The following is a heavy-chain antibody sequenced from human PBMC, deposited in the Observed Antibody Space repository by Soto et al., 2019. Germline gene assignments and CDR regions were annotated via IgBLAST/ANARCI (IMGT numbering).Heavy chain of an antibody. CDR1: GFTFSSYA. CDR3: ARDRWELRAIDY. V-gene: IGHV3-30-3*01. D-gene: IGHD1-26*01. Sequence: GGSLRLSCATSGFTFSSYALHWVRQAPGKGLEWVALISYDGSNKYYADSVKGRFTISGDNSKNTLYLQMNSLRAEDTAVYYCARDRWELRAIDYWGQGTLVTVSS. CDR2: ISYDGSNK. J-gene: IGHJ4*02.